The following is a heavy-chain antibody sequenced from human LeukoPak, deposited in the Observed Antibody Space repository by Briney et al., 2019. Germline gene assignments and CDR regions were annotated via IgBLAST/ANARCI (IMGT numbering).Heavy chain of an antibody. D-gene: IGHD6-13*01. Sequence: GESLKISCKGSGYSFTSYWIGWVRQMPGKGLEWMGIIYPGDSDTRYSPSFQGQVTISADKSISTAYLRWSSLKASDTAMYYCAREKEQQLVSFDYWGQGTLVTVSS. J-gene: IGHJ4*02. CDR2: IYPGDSDT. V-gene: IGHV5-51*01. CDR3: AREKEQQLVSFDY. CDR1: GYSFTSYW.